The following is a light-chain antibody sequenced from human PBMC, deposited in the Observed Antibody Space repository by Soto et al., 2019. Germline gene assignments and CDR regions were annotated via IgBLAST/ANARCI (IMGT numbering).Light chain of an antibody. V-gene: IGKV1-27*01. CDR2: AAS. J-gene: IGKJ3*01. CDR1: QGISNY. CDR3: QKYNSAPRT. Sequence: DIQMTQSPSSLSASVGDRVTITCRASQGISNYLAWYQQKPGKVPKLLIYAASTLQSGVPSRFSGSGSGTDFTLTISSLQHEDVETYYCQKYNSAPRTLGPGTKVHIK.